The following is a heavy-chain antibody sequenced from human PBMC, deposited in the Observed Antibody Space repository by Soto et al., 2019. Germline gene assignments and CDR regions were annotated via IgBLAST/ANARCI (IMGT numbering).Heavy chain of an antibody. CDR2: VYHTGST. J-gene: IGHJ6*02. Sequence: SETLSLTCVVSGGSISSTNWWTWVRQTPGKGLEWIGEVYHTGSTRYSPSFQGQVTISADKSISTAYLQWSSLKASDTAMYNWARSVWGTMVPYYYYGMDVWGQGTTVTVSS. CDR1: GGSISSTNW. D-gene: IGHD3-10*01. V-gene: IGHV4-4*02. CDR3: ARSVWGTMVPYYYYGMDV.